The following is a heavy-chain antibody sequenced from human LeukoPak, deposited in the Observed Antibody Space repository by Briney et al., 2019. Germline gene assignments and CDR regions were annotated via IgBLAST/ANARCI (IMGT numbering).Heavy chain of an antibody. CDR1: GYTFTSYG. CDR3: ARDGIVATITFAFDY. V-gene: IGHV1-18*01. D-gene: IGHD5-12*01. Sequence: ASVKVSCKASGYTFTSYGISWVRQDPGQGLEWMGWISAYNGNTNYAQKLQGRVTMTTDTSTSTAYMELRSLRSDDTAVYYCARDGIVATITFAFDYWGQGTLVTVSS. J-gene: IGHJ4*02. CDR2: ISAYNGNT.